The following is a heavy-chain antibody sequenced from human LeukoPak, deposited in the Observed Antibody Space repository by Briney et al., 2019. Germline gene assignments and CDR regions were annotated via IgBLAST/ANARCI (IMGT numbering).Heavy chain of an antibody. CDR3: ARYSREGYNYYFDY. CDR1: GGSIGSGDYY. CDR2: ISSSGSSI. Sequence: PSQTLSLTCTVSGGSIGSGDYYWSWIRQPPGKGLEWVSYISSSGSSINYADPVKGRFTISRDNAKNSLYLQMNSLRAEDRSVYYCARYSREGYNYYFDYWGQGTLVTVSP. J-gene: IGHJ4*02. D-gene: IGHD5-24*01. V-gene: IGHV3-11*04.